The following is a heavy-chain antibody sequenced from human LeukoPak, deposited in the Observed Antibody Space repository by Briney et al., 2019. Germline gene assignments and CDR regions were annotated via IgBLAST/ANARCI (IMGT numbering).Heavy chain of an antibody. V-gene: IGHV3-7*01. D-gene: IGHD3-22*01. CDR3: AKDLYYDSSGYSFDY. CDR1: GFTFSSYW. CDR2: IKQDGSEK. J-gene: IGHJ4*02. Sequence: GGSLRLSCAASGFTFSSYWMSWVRQAPGKGLEWVANIKQDGSEKYYVDSVKGRFTISRDNAKNSLYLQMNSLRAEDTAVYYCAKDLYYDSSGYSFDYWGQGTLVTVSS.